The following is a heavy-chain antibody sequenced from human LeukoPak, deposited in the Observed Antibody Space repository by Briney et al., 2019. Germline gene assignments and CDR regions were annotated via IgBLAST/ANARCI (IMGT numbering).Heavy chain of an antibody. V-gene: IGHV4-59*04. J-gene: IGHJ4*02. CDR2: IYYTGST. CDR3: VKSGGYGLIDY. CDR1: GGSISSYY. D-gene: IGHD1-26*01. Sequence: SETLSLTCTVSGGSISSYYWSWIRQPPGKGLEWIGSIYYTGSTYYNASLQSRVTISIDTSKNQFSLRLNSVTAADTAMYYCVKSGGYGLIDYWGQGTLVTVSS.